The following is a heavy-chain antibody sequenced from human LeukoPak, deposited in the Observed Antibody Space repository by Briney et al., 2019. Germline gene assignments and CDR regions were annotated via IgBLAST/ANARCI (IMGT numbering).Heavy chain of an antibody. Sequence: GXXMHWVRQAPGQGLEWMGWINPNSGGTNYAQKFQGRVTMTRDTSISTAYMELSRLRSDDTAVYYCARDLEDIVVVVAATGFDYWGQGTLVTVSS. CDR1: GXX. CDR2: INPNSGGT. V-gene: IGHV1-2*02. D-gene: IGHD2-15*01. CDR3: ARDLEDIVVVVAATGFDY. J-gene: IGHJ4*02.